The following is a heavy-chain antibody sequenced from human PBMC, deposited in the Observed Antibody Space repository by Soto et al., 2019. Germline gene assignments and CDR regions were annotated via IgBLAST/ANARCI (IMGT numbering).Heavy chain of an antibody. V-gene: IGHV3-30*18. CDR3: AKDRRDSSGTCSRCFGMDV. CDR2: ISNDGSIQ. CDR1: GFTFSSYG. J-gene: IGHJ6*02. Sequence: QVQLMESGGSVLQPGRSLRLSCAASGFTFSSYGMHWVRQAPGKGLEWVTIISNDGSIQYYGDSEKGRFTVSRDNSKNTLFLEMNSLTAEDTATYYCAKDRRDSSGTCSRCFGMDVWGQGTTVTVSS. D-gene: IGHD3-22*01.